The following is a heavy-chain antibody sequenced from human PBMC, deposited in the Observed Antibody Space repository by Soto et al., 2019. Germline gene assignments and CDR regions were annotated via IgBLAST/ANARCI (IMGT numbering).Heavy chain of an antibody. V-gene: IGHV3-30*18. CDR3: AKAYATTAGDC. D-gene: IGHD4-17*01. CDR2: ISYDGTEK. CDR1: GFSFGDYC. Sequence: QVQLVESGGGVVQPGRSLRLSCAASGFSFGDYCMHWVRQAPGKGLEWVAVISYDGTEKYYADSVKGRFTISSDNTKKRLDVQMNSRRGVDTAVYFCAKAYATTAGDCSGQGNLVNVSS. J-gene: IGHJ4*02.